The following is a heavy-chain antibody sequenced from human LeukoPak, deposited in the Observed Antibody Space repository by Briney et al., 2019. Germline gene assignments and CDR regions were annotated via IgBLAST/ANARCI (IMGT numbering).Heavy chain of an antibody. CDR2: IKQDGSVK. Sequence: GGSLRLSCAASGFTFSSSWMSWVRQAPGKGLEWVANIKQDGSVKFYADSMKGRFTISRDNAKSSLYLQMNSLRTEDTAVYYCARDTPLGCFDYWGQGTLVTVSS. D-gene: IGHD2-15*01. J-gene: IGHJ4*02. V-gene: IGHV3-7*01. CDR3: ARDTPLGCFDY. CDR1: GFTFSSSW.